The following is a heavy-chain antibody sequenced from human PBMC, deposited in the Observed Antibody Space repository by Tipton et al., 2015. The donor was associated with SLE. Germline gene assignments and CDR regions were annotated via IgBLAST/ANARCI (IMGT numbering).Heavy chain of an antibody. D-gene: IGHD6-6*01. V-gene: IGHV4-39*07. CDR2: MSYRGTT. CDR1: GVSISSSSFY. CDR3: ARAGGIAARSYYYYYYYMDV. Sequence: TLSLTCNVSGVSISSSSFYWGWIRQPPGKGLEWIGSMSYRGTTYYNPSLKSRVTISADTSKNQFSLRLSSVTAADTAVYYCARAGGIAARSYYYYYYYMDVWGKGTTVTVSS. J-gene: IGHJ6*03.